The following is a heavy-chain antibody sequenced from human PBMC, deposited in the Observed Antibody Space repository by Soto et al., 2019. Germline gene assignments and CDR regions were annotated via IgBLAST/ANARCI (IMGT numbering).Heavy chain of an antibody. CDR2: VSRAGTYT. J-gene: IGHJ5*02. Sequence: EVQLLESGGDVVRPGGSLRLSCEAPGLTFSSYAMGWVGQAPGRGLEWVAGVSRAGTYTFYADSVRGRFSISRDNSRDTVDLYMNALRGDDTAVYFCVKYTVTEDLGESWGQGTLVSVSS. CDR3: VKYTVTEDLGES. V-gene: IGHV3-23*01. CDR1: GLTFSSYA. D-gene: IGHD3-16*01.